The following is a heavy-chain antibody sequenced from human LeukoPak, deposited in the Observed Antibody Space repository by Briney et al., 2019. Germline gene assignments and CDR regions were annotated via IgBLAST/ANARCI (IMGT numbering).Heavy chain of an antibody. J-gene: IGHJ4*02. CDR3: AKGGLRWRYFDY. Sequence: GGSLRLSCAASGFTFSSYGMHWVRQAPGKGLEGVAFIRYDGSNKYYADSVKGRFTISGDDSKNTLYLQMNSLRAEDTAVYYCAKGGLRWRYFDYWGQGTLVTVSS. CDR2: IRYDGSNK. V-gene: IGHV3-30*02. D-gene: IGHD4-23*01. CDR1: GFTFSSYG.